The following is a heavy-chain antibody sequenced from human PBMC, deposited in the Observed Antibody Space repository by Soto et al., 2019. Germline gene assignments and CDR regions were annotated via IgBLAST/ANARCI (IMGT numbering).Heavy chain of an antibody. J-gene: IGHJ3*02. V-gene: IGHV4-34*01. D-gene: IGHD7-27*01. CDR3: ARGFADTRNLAGDAFDI. CDR1: GWSFSGYY. CDR2: INHSGST. Sequence: SETLSLTCAVYGWSFSGYYWSWIRQPPGKGLEWVGEINHSGSTNYNPALKSRLSISSDTSNNKFSLKLMYVTAADTAVYYCARGFADTRNLAGDAFDIWGQGTMVTVSS.